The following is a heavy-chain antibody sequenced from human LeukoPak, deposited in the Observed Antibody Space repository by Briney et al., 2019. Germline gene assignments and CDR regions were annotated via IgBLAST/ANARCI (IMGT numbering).Heavy chain of an antibody. D-gene: IGHD3-10*01. CDR1: GGSFSGYY. J-gene: IGHJ6*02. CDR2: INHSGTT. Sequence: PSETLSLTCAAHGGSFSGYYWTWIRQPPGKGLEWIGEINHSGTTNYNPSLKSRVTISVDTSKNQFSLKLSSVTAADTAVYYCAREHYYGTPGYYGMDVWGQGTTVTVSS. V-gene: IGHV4-34*01. CDR3: AREHYYGTPGYYGMDV.